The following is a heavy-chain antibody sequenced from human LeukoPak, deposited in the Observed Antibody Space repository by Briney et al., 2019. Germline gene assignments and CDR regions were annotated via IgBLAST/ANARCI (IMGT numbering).Heavy chain of an antibody. CDR1: GGSISSTGHY. CDR3: ARDLARSAGYSSGWVD. CDR2: FLYSGGT. Sequence: SETLSLTCTASGGSISSTGHYWGWIRQPPGKGLEWIGSFLYSGGTYYNPSLKNRVTISLDTSKNQFSLKVTSVTAADTAVYYCARDLARSAGYSSGWVDWGQGTLVTASS. D-gene: IGHD6-19*01. V-gene: IGHV4-39*07. J-gene: IGHJ4*02.